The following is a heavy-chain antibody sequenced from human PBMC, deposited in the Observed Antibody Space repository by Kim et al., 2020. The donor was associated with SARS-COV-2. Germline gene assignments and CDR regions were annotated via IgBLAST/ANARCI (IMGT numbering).Heavy chain of an antibody. CDR1: GYTFTSYA. D-gene: IGHD3-3*01. Sequence: ASVKVSCKASGYTFTSYAMNWVRQAPGQGFEWMGWINTNTGNPTYAQGFTGRFVFSLDTSVSTAYLQISSLKAEDTAVYYCARGTYDFWSGYYRNNYWGQGTLVTVSS. J-gene: IGHJ4*02. V-gene: IGHV7-4-1*02. CDR3: ARGTYDFWSGYYRNNY. CDR2: INTNTGNP.